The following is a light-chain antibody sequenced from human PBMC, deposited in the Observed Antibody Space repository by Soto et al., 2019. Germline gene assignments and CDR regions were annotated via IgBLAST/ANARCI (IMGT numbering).Light chain of an antibody. Sequence: GDRATITCRASQSISGWLAWYQQKPGKAPKLLIYDVSSLESGVPSRFSGSGSGTEFTLAISSLQPDDFATYYCQQYNSYPWTFGQGTKVDIK. J-gene: IGKJ1*01. V-gene: IGKV1-5*01. CDR3: QQYNSYPWT. CDR2: DVS. CDR1: QSISGW.